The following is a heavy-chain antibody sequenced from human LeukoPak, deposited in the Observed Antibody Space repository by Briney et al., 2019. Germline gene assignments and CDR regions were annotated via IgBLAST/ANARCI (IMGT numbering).Heavy chain of an antibody. CDR2: ISYSGST. CDR3: ARHGGSGFDP. V-gene: IGHV4-59*08. Sequence: PSETLSLTCTVSGGSISSYYWSWIRQPPGKGLQWIGYISYSGSTNYNPSLKSRVTISVDTSKNQFSLKLSSVTAADTAVYYCARHGGSGFDPWGQGTLVTVSS. CDR1: GGSISSYY. J-gene: IGHJ5*02.